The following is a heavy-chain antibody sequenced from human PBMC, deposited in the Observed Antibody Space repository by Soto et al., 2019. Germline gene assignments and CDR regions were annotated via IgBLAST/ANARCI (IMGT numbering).Heavy chain of an antibody. Sequence: ASVKVSCKASGYTFTSYGISWVRQAPGQGLEWMGRISAYNGNTNYAQKLQGRVTMTTDTSTSTAYMELRSLRSDDTAVYYCVVAAQTYYFDYWGQGTLVTVAS. CDR3: VVAAQTYYFDY. CDR1: GYTFTSYG. J-gene: IGHJ4*02. CDR2: ISAYNGNT. V-gene: IGHV1-18*01. D-gene: IGHD2-15*01.